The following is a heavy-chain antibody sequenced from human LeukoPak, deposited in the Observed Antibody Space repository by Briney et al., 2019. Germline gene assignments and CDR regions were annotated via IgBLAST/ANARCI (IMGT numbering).Heavy chain of an antibody. V-gene: IGHV4-39*07. CDR2: IYYSGST. D-gene: IGHD5-24*01. CDR3: ARDLAGWLQPPFDY. Sequence: SETLSLTCTVSGGSISSSSYYWGWIRQPPGKGLEWIGSIYYSGSTYYNPSLKSRVTISVDTSKNQFSLKLSSVTAADTAVYYCARDLAGWLQPPFDYWGQGTLVTVSS. CDR1: GGSISSSSYY. J-gene: IGHJ4*02.